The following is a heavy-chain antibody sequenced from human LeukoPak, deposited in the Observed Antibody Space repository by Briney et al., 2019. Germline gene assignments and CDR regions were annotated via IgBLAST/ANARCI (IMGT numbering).Heavy chain of an antibody. Sequence: ASVKVSCKASGYTFTGYYMHWVRQAPGQGLEWMGWINPNSGGTNYAQKFQGRVTMTRDTSISTAYMELSRLRSDDTAVYYCAREPSYYYDSSGYSDYWGQGTLVTVSS. CDR3: AREPSYYYDSSGYSDY. J-gene: IGHJ4*02. CDR2: INPNSGGT. CDR1: GYTFTGYY. D-gene: IGHD3-22*01. V-gene: IGHV1-2*02.